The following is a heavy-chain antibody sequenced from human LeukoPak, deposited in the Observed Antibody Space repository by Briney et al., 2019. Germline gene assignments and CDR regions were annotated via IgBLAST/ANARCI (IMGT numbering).Heavy chain of an antibody. CDR3: ARDTFSAPGYSKDDY. V-gene: IGHV1-18*01. CDR1: GYTFTSYG. CDR2: ISAYNGNT. D-gene: IGHD4-11*01. Sequence: ASVKVSCKASGYTFTSYGISWVRQAPGQGLEWMGWISAYNGNTNYAQKLQGRVTMTTDTSTSTAYMELRSLRSDDTAVYYCARDTFSAPGYSKDDYWGQGTLVTVSS. J-gene: IGHJ4*02.